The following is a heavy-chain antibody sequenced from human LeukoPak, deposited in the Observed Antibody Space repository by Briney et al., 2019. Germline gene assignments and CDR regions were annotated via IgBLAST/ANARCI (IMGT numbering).Heavy chain of an antibody. J-gene: IGHJ4*02. CDR1: GGSISSSSSF. CDR2: IKNGGSP. Sequence: SETLSLTCTVSGGSISSSSSFWGWIRQPPGKGLEWIGHIKNGGSPNYNPPLKSRVTISLDTSKNQFSLTVSSVTAADTAVYYCARLTWITDYWGREPWSPSPQ. CDR3: ARLTWITDY. D-gene: IGHD5-12*01. V-gene: IGHV4-39*01.